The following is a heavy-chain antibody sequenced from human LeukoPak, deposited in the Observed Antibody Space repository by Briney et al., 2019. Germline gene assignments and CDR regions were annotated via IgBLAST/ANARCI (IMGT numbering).Heavy chain of an antibody. CDR2: INPHSGDT. D-gene: IGHD1-1*01. Sequence: GASVKVSCKASGYTFTNYYMHWVRQAPGQGLEWMGWINPHSGDTNYAQKFQGRVTMTRDTSISTAYMELSRLRSDDTAVYYCASHPSINDAGPWGQGTLVTVSS. CDR1: GYTFTNYY. CDR3: ASHPSINDAGP. V-gene: IGHV1-2*02. J-gene: IGHJ5*02.